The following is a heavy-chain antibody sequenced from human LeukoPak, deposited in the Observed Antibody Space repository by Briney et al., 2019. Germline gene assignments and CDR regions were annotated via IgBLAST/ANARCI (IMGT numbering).Heavy chain of an antibody. V-gene: IGHV3-74*01. Sequence: GGSLRLSCAASGFPFSSYWMHWVRQVPGKGLLWVSRINSDGGATIYADSVRGRFTISRDNAKNTLYLQMSGLRVDDTAVYHCASDSPYYGMDVWGQGTTVTVSS. CDR3: ASDSPYYGMDV. J-gene: IGHJ6*02. CDR1: GFPFSSYW. CDR2: INSDGGAT.